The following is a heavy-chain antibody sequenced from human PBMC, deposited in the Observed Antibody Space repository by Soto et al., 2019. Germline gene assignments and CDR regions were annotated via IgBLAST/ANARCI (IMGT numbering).Heavy chain of an antibody. Sequence: QVQLVQSGAEVSQPGASVTVSCTASGYTFTGHYLYWVRQAPGQGPEWMGWINPNSGDTNYGEKFQGRITMTRDTSTKSASLELRRLRDDDTAVYFCARLGSGYYGLDVWGQGTTIIVSS. CDR3: ARLGSGYYGLDV. CDR2: INPNSGDT. D-gene: IGHD6-19*01. J-gene: IGHJ6*02. V-gene: IGHV1-2*02. CDR1: GYTFTGHY.